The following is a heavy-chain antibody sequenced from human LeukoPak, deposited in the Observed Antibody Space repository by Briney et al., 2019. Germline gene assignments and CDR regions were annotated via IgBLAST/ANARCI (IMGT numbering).Heavy chain of an antibody. Sequence: GGSLRLSCAASGFDFSINAMHWVRQAPGKGLEWVSLVSYDGSKKYYADSVKGRFTISRDNSKITLHLQMNSLRPEDAAVYYCARVAAAYDTFSYHGMDVWGQRTTAIVSS. V-gene: IGHV3-30-3*01. CDR3: ARVAAAYDTFSYHGMDV. CDR2: VSYDGSKK. D-gene: IGHD2/OR15-2a*01. CDR1: GFDFSINA. J-gene: IGHJ6*02.